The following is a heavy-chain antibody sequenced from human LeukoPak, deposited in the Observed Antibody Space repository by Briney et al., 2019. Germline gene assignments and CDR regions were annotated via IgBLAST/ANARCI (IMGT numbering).Heavy chain of an antibody. J-gene: IGHJ4*02. CDR1: GGSISSSSYY. CDR2: IYYSGST. CDR3: ARGVVVTAPYLDY. V-gene: IGHV4-39*01. D-gene: IGHD2-21*02. Sequence: SETLSLTCTVSGGSISSSSYYWGWIRQPPGKGLEWIGSIYYSGSTYYNPSLKSRVTISVDTSKNQFSLKLSSVTAEDTAVYYCARGVVVTAPYLDYWGQGTLVTVSS.